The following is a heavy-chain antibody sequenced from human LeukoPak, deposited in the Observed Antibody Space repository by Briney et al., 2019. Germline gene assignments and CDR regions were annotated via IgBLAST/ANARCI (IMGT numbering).Heavy chain of an antibody. Sequence: PGGSLRLSCAASGFTFSSYAMSWVRQAPGKGLEWVSAISGSGGSTYYADSVKGRFTISRDNSKNTLYLQMNSLRAEDTAVYYCAKDKGLFTMVRGVIITQFDYWGQGTLVTVS. D-gene: IGHD3-10*01. CDR1: GFTFSSYA. J-gene: IGHJ4*02. CDR2: ISGSGGST. V-gene: IGHV3-23*01. CDR3: AKDKGLFTMVRGVIITQFDY.